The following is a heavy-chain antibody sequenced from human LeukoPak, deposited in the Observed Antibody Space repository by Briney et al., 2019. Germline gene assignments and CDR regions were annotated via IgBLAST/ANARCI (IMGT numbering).Heavy chain of an antibody. CDR1: GFTFSDAW. CDR2: IKNKVDGGTT. J-gene: IGHJ4*02. V-gene: IGHV3-15*01. CDR3: TTPGGLGY. Sequence: GGSLRLSCAGSGFTFSDAWMSWVRQAPGQGLEWVGHIKNKVDGGTTDYAAPAKGRFTRLRDDAKNMAYLQMSSLKIDDAGVYYCTTPGGLGYWGQGTLVTVSS. D-gene: IGHD1-26*01.